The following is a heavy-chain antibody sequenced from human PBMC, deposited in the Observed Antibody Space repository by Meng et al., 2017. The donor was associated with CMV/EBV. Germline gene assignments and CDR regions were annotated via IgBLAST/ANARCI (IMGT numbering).Heavy chain of an antibody. CDR2: ISAYNGNT. CDR1: GYTSTSYG. Sequence: ASVKVPCKASGYTSTSYGISWVRQAPGQGLEWMGWISAYNGNTNYAQKLQGRVTMTTDTSTSTAYMELRSLRSDDTAVYYCARDGHLDQNYYGMDVWGQGTTVTVSS. J-gene: IGHJ6*02. D-gene: IGHD2-2*03. CDR3: ARDGHLDQNYYGMDV. V-gene: IGHV1-18*01.